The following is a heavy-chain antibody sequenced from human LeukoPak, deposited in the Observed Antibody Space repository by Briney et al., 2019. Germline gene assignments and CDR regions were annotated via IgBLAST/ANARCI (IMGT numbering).Heavy chain of an antibody. J-gene: IGHJ4*02. V-gene: IGHV3-23*01. CDR1: GFAFSSYA. D-gene: IGHD1-26*01. Sequence: GGSLRLSCAASGFAFSSYAMSWVRQAPGMGLEWVSGITVSGGPTYYADSVKGRFTISRDNSKNTLYLQMNNLRDEDTAVYYCAKDYGGSSLFDYWGQGTLVTVSS. CDR2: ITVSGGPT. CDR3: AKDYGGSSLFDY.